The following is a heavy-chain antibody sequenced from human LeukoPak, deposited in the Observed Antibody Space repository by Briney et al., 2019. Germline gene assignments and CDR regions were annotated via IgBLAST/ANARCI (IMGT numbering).Heavy chain of an antibody. J-gene: IGHJ4*02. CDR2: ISSSGSTI. V-gene: IGHV3-11*01. Sequence: GGSLRLSCAASGFTFSDYYMSWIRQAPGKGLEWVSYISSSGSTIYYADSVKGRFTISRDTATNSLFLQMDSLRIDDTALYYCVKGLGIQIWLLFDKWGQGTQVTVSS. CDR1: GFTFSDYY. D-gene: IGHD5-18*01. CDR3: VKGLGIQIWLLFDK.